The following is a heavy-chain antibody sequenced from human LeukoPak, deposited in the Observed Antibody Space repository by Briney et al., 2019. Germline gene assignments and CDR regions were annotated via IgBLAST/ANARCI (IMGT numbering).Heavy chain of an antibody. CDR2: IYHNGST. D-gene: IGHD6-6*01. CDR3: ARHMLYSSSSDFVSQPLYYYGMDV. V-gene: IGHV4-59*01. J-gene: IGHJ6*02. CDR1: GGSISNYY. Sequence: SETLSLTCTVSGGSISNYYWTWIRQSPGTGLEWIGYIYHNGSTNYNPSLKSRVTISVYTSKNQFSLKLNSVTAADTAMYYCARHMLYSSSSDFVSQPLYYYGMDVWGQGTTVTVSS.